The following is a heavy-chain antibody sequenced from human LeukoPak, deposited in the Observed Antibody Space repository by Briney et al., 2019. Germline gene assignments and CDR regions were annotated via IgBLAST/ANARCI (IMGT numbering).Heavy chain of an antibody. V-gene: IGHV3-23*01. CDR2: ISTTGGTT. CDR1: GLTFSSYG. Sequence: GGSLRLSCAASGLTFSSYGMGWVRQAPGRGLEWVSAISTTGGTTYYADSVRGRFTISRDNSRNTLYLQMNSLRAEDTAVYYCAKSGLNRFDYWGQGTLVTVSS. J-gene: IGHJ4*02. D-gene: IGHD2-15*01. CDR3: AKSGLNRFDY.